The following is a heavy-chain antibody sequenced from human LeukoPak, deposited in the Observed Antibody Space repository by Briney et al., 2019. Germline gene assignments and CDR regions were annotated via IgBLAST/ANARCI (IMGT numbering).Heavy chain of an antibody. CDR2: IIPIFGTA. D-gene: IGHD1-26*01. J-gene: IGHJ6*03. Sequence: ASVKVSCKASGGTFSSYAISWVRQAPGQGLEWMGGIIPIFGTANYAQKFQGRVTITTDESTSTAYMELSSLRSEDTAVYYCARVRELYYYMDVWGKGTTVTVSS. V-gene: IGHV1-69*05. CDR1: GGTFSSYA. CDR3: ARVRELYYYMDV.